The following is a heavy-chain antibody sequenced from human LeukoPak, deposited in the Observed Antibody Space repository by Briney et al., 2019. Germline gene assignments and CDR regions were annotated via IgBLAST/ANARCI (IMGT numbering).Heavy chain of an antibody. J-gene: IGHJ6*04. CDR2: MNPNSGNT. V-gene: IGHV1-8*03. D-gene: IGHD3-3*01. CDR1: GYTLTNYK. CDR3: ARGYPDFWSDYFGCMDV. Sequence: GASAKVSRKASGYTLTNYKIIWVAQATGQGLEGMGWMNPNSGNTGYAEKFRGRVTITRNTSISTAYMVLSSLRSEDTAVYYCARGYPDFWSDYFGCMDVWGKGTTVTVSS.